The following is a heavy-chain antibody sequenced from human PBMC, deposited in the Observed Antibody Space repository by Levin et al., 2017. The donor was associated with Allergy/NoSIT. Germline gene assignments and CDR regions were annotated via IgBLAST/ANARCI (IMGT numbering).Heavy chain of an antibody. Sequence: GGSLRLSCAASGFTFSSYWMSWVRQAPGKGLEWVANIKQDGSEKYYVDSVKGRFTISRDNAKNSLYLQMNSLRAEDTAVYYCARDCPGWYSSSCYHYYGMDVWGQGTTVTVSS. V-gene: IGHV3-7*01. J-gene: IGHJ6*02. D-gene: IGHD6-13*01. CDR3: ARDCPGWYSSSCYHYYGMDV. CDR1: GFTFSSYW. CDR2: IKQDGSEK.